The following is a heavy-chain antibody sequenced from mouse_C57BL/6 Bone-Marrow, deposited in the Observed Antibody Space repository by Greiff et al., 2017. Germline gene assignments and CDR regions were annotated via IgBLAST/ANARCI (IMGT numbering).Heavy chain of an antibody. V-gene: IGHV14-2*01. Sequence: VQLQQSGAELVKPGASVKLSCTASGFNIKDFYMHWLKQRTEQGLEWIGRIDPEDGKTKYAPKFQGKAIITADTSSNAAYLQLSGLTSECTAVYYCARGSVYGSSLDAMDYWGQGTSVTVSS. CDR2: IDPEDGKT. CDR3: ARGSVYGSSLDAMDY. D-gene: IGHD1-1*01. J-gene: IGHJ4*01. CDR1: GFNIKDFY.